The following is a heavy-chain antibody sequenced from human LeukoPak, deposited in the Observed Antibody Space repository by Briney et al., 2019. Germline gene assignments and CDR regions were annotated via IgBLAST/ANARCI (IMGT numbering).Heavy chain of an antibody. CDR3: AKRRGLELLYYYYMDV. J-gene: IGHJ6*03. CDR2: ISGSGGST. Sequence: GGSLRLSCAASGFTFSSYAMSWVRQAPGKGLEWVSAISGSGGSTYYADSVKGRFTISRDHSKNTLYLQMNSLRAEDTAVYYCAKRRGLELLYYYYMDVWGKGTTVTVSS. CDR1: GFTFSSYA. D-gene: IGHD1-7*01. V-gene: IGHV3-23*01.